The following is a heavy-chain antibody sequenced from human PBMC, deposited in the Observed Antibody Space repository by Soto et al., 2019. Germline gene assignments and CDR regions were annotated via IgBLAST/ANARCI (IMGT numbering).Heavy chain of an antibody. Sequence: QVQLVESGGGVVQPGRSLRLSCAASGFTFSSYGMHWVRQAPGKGLEWVAVIWYDGSNKYYADSVKGRFTISRDNSKNTLYLQMNSLRAEDTAVYYCARDGDYWNYAFYYYYMDVWGKGTTVTVSS. CDR2: IWYDGSNK. V-gene: IGHV3-33*01. CDR3: ARDGDYWNYAFYYYYMDV. D-gene: IGHD1-7*01. CDR1: GFTFSSYG. J-gene: IGHJ6*03.